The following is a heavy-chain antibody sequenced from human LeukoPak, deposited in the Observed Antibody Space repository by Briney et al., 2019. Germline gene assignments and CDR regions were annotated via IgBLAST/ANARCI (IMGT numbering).Heavy chain of an antibody. CDR3: AKRRGLELLYYYYMDV. CDR1: GFTVSSNY. V-gene: IGHV3-53*01. J-gene: IGHJ6*03. Sequence: PGGSLRLSCAASGFTVSSNYMSWVRQAPGKGLEWVSVIYSGDNTYYADSVKGRFTISRDNSKNTLYLQMNSLRAGDTAVYYCAKRRGLELLYYYYMDVWGKGTTVTVSS. D-gene: IGHD1-7*01. CDR2: IYSGDNT.